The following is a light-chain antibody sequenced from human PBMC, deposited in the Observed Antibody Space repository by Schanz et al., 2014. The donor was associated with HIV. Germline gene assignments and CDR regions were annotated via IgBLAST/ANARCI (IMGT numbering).Light chain of an antibody. CDR3: SSYAGSNEV. V-gene: IGLV2-14*03. Sequence: QSALTQPASVSGSPGQSITISCTGTSSDVGGYNYVSWYQQHPGKAPKLMIYDVSNRPSGVSNRFSGSKSGNTASLTISGLQAEDEADYYCSSYAGSNEVFGGGTKLTVL. CDR2: DVS. CDR1: SSDVGGYNY. J-gene: IGLJ2*01.